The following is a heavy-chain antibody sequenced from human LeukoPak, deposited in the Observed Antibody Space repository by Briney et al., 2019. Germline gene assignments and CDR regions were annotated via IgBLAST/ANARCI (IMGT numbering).Heavy chain of an antibody. J-gene: IGHJ4*02. D-gene: IGHD3-9*01. V-gene: IGHV1-18*01. CDR2: ISAYNGNT. CDR1: GYTFTSYG. Sequence: ASVKVSCKASGYTFTSYGISWVRQAPGQGLEWMGWISAYNGNTKYAQRLQGRVTMTTDTSTTTAYVELRSLRSDDTAVYYCARDLLQYFDWLTMAGYWGQGTLVSVSS. CDR3: ARDLLQYFDWLTMAGY.